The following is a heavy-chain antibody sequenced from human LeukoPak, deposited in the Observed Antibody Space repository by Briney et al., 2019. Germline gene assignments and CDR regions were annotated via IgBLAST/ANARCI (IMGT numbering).Heavy chain of an antibody. D-gene: IGHD3-22*01. CDR3: AARGYYDSSGYYLDFDY. Sequence: ASVKVSCKASGGTFSSYAISWVRQAPGQGLEWMGGIIPIFGTANYAQKFQGRVTITMDESTSTAYMELSSLRSEDTAVYYCAARGYYDSSGYYLDFDYWGQGTLVTVSS. J-gene: IGHJ4*02. CDR2: IIPIFGTA. CDR1: GGTFSSYA. V-gene: IGHV1-69*05.